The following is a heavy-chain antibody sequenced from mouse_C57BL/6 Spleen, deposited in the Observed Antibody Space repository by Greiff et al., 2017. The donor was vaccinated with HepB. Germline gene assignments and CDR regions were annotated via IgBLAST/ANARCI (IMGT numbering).Heavy chain of an antibody. CDR3: ARGPYDGSSYEGFDY. V-gene: IGHV1-81*01. Sequence: VQLQESGAELARPGASVKLSCKASGYTFTSYGISWVKQRTGQGLEWIGEIYPRSGNTYYNEKFKGKATLTADKSSSTAYMELRSLTSEDSAVYFCARGPYDGSSYEGFDYWGQGTTLTVSS. CDR1: GYTFTSYG. CDR2: IYPRSGNT. J-gene: IGHJ2*01. D-gene: IGHD1-1*01.